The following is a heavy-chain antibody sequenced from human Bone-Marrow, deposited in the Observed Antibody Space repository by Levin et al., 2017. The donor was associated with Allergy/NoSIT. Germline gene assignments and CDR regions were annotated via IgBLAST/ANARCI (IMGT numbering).Heavy chain of an antibody. J-gene: IGHJ6*03. CDR2: IYSGGST. V-gene: IGHV3-53*01. D-gene: IGHD7-27*01. CDR3: ARYPSGDYYMDV. CDR1: GFSVSSNY. Sequence: GGSLRLSCVVSGFSVSSNYMNWIRQAPGKRLEWVSVIYSGGSTYYADSVKGRFTISRDSSKNTLYLQMSSLSAEDTAVYYCARYPSGDYYMDVWGNGTTVTVSS.